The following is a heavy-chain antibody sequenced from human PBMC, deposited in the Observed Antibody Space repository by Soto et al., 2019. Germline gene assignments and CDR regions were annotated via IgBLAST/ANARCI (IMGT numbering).Heavy chain of an antibody. V-gene: IGHV3-7*03. Sequence: EVQLVESGGGLVQPGGSLRLSCAASGFTFSSYWMSWVRQAPGKGLEWVANIKQDGSEKYYVDSVKGRFTISRDNAKNSLYLQMNSLRAEDTAVYYCASTGIAAAVYYGMDVWGQGTTVTVSS. D-gene: IGHD6-13*01. CDR1: GFTFSSYW. J-gene: IGHJ6*02. CDR2: IKQDGSEK. CDR3: ASTGIAAAVYYGMDV.